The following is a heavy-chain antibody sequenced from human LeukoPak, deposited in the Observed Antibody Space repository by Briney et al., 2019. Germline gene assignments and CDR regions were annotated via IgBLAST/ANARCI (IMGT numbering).Heavy chain of an antibody. CDR1: GYSINTGYY. J-gene: IGHJ4*02. V-gene: IGHV4-38-2*02. CDR2: IYHSGST. D-gene: IGHD6-13*01. CDR3: ARGQQLADY. Sequence: PSETLSLTCTVFGYSINTGYYWGWIRQPPGKGLEWIGTIYHSGSTYLNPTLKSRVTISVDKSKNQFSLKLSSVTAADTAVYYCARGQQLADYWGQGTLVTVSS.